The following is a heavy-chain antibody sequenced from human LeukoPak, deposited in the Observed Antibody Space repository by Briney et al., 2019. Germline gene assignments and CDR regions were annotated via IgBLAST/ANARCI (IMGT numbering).Heavy chain of an antibody. J-gene: IGHJ6*02. V-gene: IGHV3-53*01. CDR1: GFTVSSNY. CDR2: IYSGGST. Sequence: GGSLRLSCAASGFTVSSNYMSWVRQAPGKGLEWVSVIYSGGSTYYADSVKGRFTISRDNSKNTLYLQMNSLRAEDTAVYYCARERLAYCGGDCYPTYYYYGMDVWGQGTTVTVSS. D-gene: IGHD2-21*02. CDR3: ARERLAYCGGDCYPTYYYYGMDV.